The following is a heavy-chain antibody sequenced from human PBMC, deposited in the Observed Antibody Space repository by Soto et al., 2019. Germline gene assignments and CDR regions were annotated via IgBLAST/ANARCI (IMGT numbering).Heavy chain of an antibody. J-gene: IGHJ3*02. Sequence: EVQLLESGGGLVQPGGSLRLSCAASGFTFSSYAMSWVRQAPGKGLEWVSAISGSGGSTYYADSVKGRFTISRDNSKNTLYLQLKSLRDEDTAVYYCANGNRSTVGTAHDDFDIWGQGTIGTFSA. D-gene: IGHD4-17*01. CDR2: ISGSGGST. V-gene: IGHV3-23*01. CDR3: ANGNRSTVGTAHDDFDI. CDR1: GFTFSSYA.